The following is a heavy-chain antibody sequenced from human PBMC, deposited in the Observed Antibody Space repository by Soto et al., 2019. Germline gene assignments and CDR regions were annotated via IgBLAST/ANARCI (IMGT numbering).Heavy chain of an antibody. CDR2: IYWNDDK. D-gene: IGHD3-16*01. CDR1: GFSLRTTGVG. J-gene: IGHJ4*02. Sequence: QITLKESGPTLVEPTQTLTLTCTYSGFSLRTTGVGVGWIRQTPGKALEWLGIIYWNDDKRYSPSLKNRFTLTSDIPNSQVVLTMTNMDPVDTATYYGAHTWGLPFDYWGQGTLVIVSS. CDR3: AHTWGLPFDY. V-gene: IGHV2-5*01.